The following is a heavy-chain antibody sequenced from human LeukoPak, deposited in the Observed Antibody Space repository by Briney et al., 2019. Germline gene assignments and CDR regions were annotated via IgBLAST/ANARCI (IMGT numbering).Heavy chain of an antibody. CDR2: IKQDGSEK. CDR3: ARARVVVNRYNWFDP. D-gene: IGHD3-22*01. J-gene: IGHJ5*02. Sequence: GGSLRLSCAASGFTFSSYWMSWVRQAPGKGLEWMANIKQDGSEKYYVDSVKGRFTISRDSAKNSLYLQMNSLRAEDTAVYYCARARVVVNRYNWFDPWGQGTLVTVSS. CDR1: GFTFSSYW. V-gene: IGHV3-7*01.